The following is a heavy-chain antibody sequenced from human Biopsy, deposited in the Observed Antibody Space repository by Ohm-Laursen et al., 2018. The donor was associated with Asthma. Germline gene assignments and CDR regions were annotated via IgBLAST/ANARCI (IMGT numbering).Heavy chain of an antibody. CDR2: ISVYNGNT. CDR3: ARAVDYSHYYGIDV. Sequence: GASVKVSCKTSGYTFNGAGITWVRQAPGQGLEWMGWISVYNGNTKVAQKLQDRVTMITDTSTSTAYMELRSLRSDDTAVYFCARAVDYSHYYGIDVWGQGTTVTVSS. J-gene: IGHJ6*02. CDR1: GYTFNGAG. D-gene: IGHD3-10*01. V-gene: IGHV1-18*01.